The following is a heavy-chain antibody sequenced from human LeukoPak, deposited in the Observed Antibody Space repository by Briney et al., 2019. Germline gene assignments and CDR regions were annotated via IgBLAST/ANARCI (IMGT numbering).Heavy chain of an antibody. CDR3: ARGGVYSSSSKFDP. Sequence: PSETLSLTCTVSGGSISSYYWSWIRQPPGKGLEWIGYIYYSGSTNYSPSLRSRVIISVDTSKNQFSLKLSSVTAADTAVYYCARGGVYSSSSKFDPWGQGTLVTVSS. D-gene: IGHD6-13*01. J-gene: IGHJ5*02. CDR1: GGSISSYY. V-gene: IGHV4-59*01. CDR2: IYYSGST.